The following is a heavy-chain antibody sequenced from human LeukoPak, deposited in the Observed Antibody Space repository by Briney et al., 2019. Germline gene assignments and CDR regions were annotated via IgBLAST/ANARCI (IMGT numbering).Heavy chain of an antibody. Sequence: PGGSLRLSCAASGFTFSSYWMHWVRQAPGKGLEWVSVIRGSGGITYYADSVKGRFSISRDNSKNTLYLQMNSLRAEDTAIYYCAKGSGMAARRSSYFDPWGQGTLVTVSS. V-gene: IGHV3-23*01. J-gene: IGHJ5*02. CDR2: IRGSGGIT. D-gene: IGHD6-6*01. CDR1: GFTFSSYW. CDR3: AKGSGMAARRSSYFDP.